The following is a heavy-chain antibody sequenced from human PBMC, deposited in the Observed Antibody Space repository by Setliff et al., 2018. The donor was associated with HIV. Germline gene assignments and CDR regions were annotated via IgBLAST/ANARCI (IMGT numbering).Heavy chain of an antibody. CDR2: TDASGDT. V-gene: IGHV4-4*09. J-gene: IGHJ4*02. CDR1: GDSIKSHH. D-gene: IGHD4-4*01. CDR3: ARQLDYTNGRYFDY. Sequence: SETLSLTCTVSGDSIKSHHWSWIRQPAGKGLEWLAYTDASGDTNYNPSLRGRVIISVDTSNNQFSLNLNSVTAADTAVYYCARQLDYTNGRYFDYWGPGTLVTVSS.